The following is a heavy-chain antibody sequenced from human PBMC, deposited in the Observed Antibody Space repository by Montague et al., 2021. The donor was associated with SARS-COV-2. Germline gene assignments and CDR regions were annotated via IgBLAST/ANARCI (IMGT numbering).Heavy chain of an antibody. Sequence: SETLSLTCTVPGGFISSSYWSWIRQPPGKGPEWIGYIYHSGNTNYNPSLKSRVTISIDTSMNQFSLSLSSMTAADTAVYFCARDLLPPRTAIKTNFFGLDVWGQGTTVIVSS. V-gene: IGHV4-59*01. CDR3: ARDLLPPRTAIKTNFFGLDV. J-gene: IGHJ6*02. CDR2: IYHSGNT. CDR1: GGFISSSY. D-gene: IGHD2-21*02.